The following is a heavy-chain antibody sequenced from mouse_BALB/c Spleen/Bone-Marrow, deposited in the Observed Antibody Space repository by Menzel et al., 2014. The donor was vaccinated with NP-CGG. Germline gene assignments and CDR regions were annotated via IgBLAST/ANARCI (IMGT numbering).Heavy chain of an antibody. CDR2: IYPGNSNT. Sequence: EVQRVESGTVLARPGASVKMSCKASGYSFTSYWMHWVKQWPGQGLEWIGAIYPGNSNTNYNQKFTGKAKLTAVTSASTAYMELSSLTNEDSAVYYCTVSLTLYYFDYWGQGTTLTVSS. V-gene: IGHV1-5*01. J-gene: IGHJ2*01. CDR3: TVSLTLYYFDY. CDR1: GYSFTSYW. D-gene: IGHD5-1*01.